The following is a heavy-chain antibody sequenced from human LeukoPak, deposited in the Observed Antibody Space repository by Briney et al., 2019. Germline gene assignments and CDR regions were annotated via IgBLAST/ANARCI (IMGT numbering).Heavy chain of an antibody. V-gene: IGHV5-51*01. Sequence: GESLKISCKGSGYSFTTYWIGWVRQMPGKGLEWMGIIYPGDSDTRYSPSFQGQVTISADKSISTAYLQWSSLKASDTAMYYCAIPSADKFYNWNDQGYFDYWGQGTLVTVSS. J-gene: IGHJ4*02. CDR2: IYPGDSDT. CDR1: GYSFTTYW. CDR3: AIPSADKFYNWNDQGYFDY. D-gene: IGHD1-20*01.